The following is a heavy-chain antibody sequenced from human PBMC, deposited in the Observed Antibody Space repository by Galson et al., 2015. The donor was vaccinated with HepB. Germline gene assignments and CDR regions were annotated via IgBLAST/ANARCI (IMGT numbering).Heavy chain of an antibody. J-gene: IGHJ5*02. CDR2: ISAYNGNT. V-gene: IGHV1-18*01. CDR1: GYTFTSYG. D-gene: IGHD3-22*01. CDR3: ASGNYDSSGPNWFDP. Sequence: SVKVSCKASGYTFTSYGISWVRQAPGQGLEWMGWISAYNGNTNYAQKLQGRVTMTTDTSTSTAYMELRSLRSDDTAVYYCASGNYDSSGPNWFDPWGQGTLVTVSS.